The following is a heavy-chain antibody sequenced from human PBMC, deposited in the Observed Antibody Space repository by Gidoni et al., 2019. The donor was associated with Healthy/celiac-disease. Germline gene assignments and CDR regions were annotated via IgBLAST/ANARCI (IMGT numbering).Heavy chain of an antibody. D-gene: IGHD3-9*01. Sequence: QLQLQESGPGLVKPSETLSLTCTVPGGSISSSSYYWGWIRQPPGKGLEWIGSIYYSGSTYYNPSLKMRVTISVDTSKNQYALKLSSVTAADTAVYYCARLTLTMRYHKKVRNWFDPWGQGTLVTVSS. V-gene: IGHV4-39*01. CDR3: ARLTLTMRYHKKVRNWFDP. CDR1: GGSISSSSYY. J-gene: IGHJ5*02. CDR2: IYYSGST.